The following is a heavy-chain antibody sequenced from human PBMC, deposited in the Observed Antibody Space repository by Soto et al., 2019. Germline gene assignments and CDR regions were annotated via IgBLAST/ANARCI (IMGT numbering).Heavy chain of an antibody. J-gene: IGHJ4*02. D-gene: IGHD3-22*01. Sequence: GESLKISCKGSGYSFAGYWITWVRQKPGKGLEWMGRINPSDSQTYYSPSFRGHVTISVTKSITTVFLQWSSLRASDTAMYYCARQIYDSDTGPNFQYYFDSWGQGTPVTVSS. V-gene: IGHV5-10-1*01. CDR3: ARQIYDSDTGPNFQYYFDS. CDR2: INPSDSQT. CDR1: GYSFAGYW.